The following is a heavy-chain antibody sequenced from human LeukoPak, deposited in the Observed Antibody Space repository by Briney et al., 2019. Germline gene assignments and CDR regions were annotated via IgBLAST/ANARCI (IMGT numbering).Heavy chain of an antibody. Sequence: SETLSLTCTVSGGSISSDYWSWIRQPPGKGLEWIGYIYHSGSTNYNPSLKSRVTVLVDTSKNQFSLKLSSVTAADTAVYYCASLYYYGSGSPGYWGQGTLVTVSS. J-gene: IGHJ4*02. CDR3: ASLYYYGSGSPGY. V-gene: IGHV4-59*12. CDR1: GGSISSDY. D-gene: IGHD3-10*01. CDR2: IYHSGST.